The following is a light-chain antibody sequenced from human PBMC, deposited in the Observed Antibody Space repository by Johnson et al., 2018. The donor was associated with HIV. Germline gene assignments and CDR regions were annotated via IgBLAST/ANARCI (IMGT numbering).Light chain of an antibody. V-gene: IGLV1-51*01. Sequence: QSVLTQPPSVSAAPGQKVTISCSGSSSNIGNNYVSWYQQIPGTAPKLLIYDNNKRPSGIPDRFSGSKSGTSATLDITGLQSGDEADYYCGTWDASLSVNVFGPGTKVTVL. J-gene: IGLJ1*01. CDR3: GTWDASLSVNV. CDR1: SSNIGNNY. CDR2: DNN.